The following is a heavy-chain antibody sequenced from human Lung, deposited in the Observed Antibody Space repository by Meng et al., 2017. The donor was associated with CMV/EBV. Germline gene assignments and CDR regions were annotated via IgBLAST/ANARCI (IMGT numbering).Heavy chain of an antibody. CDR1: GFTFSNST. CDR3: ARGTYISGWYYYYYYYAMDV. V-gene: IGHV3-49*04. D-gene: IGHD6-19*01. Sequence: SLRLXXTASGFTFSNSTMSWVRQAPGKGLEWVGFIRSKAFGGTTEYAASVKGRFTISRDDSKGIACLQMNSLKVEDTAVYYCARGTYISGWYYYYYYYAMDVWGQGXTVTFSS. J-gene: IGHJ6*02. CDR2: IRSKAFGGTT.